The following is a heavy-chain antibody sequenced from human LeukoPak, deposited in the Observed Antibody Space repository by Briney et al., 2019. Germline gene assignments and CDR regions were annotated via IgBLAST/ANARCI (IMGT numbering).Heavy chain of an antibody. V-gene: IGHV3-7*01. Sequence: GGSLRLSCAACGFIYRSYWMSWVRPARGKGLAGVANIKEDGREKYYVDSVKGRFTSSRDNAKNSLYLQMNSLRAEDTAVYYWAREVGANTPFYYYYYYMDVWGKGTTVTVSS. J-gene: IGHJ6*03. CDR2: IKEDGREK. CDR3: AREVGANTPFYYYYYYMDV. D-gene: IGHD1-26*01. CDR1: GFIYRSYW.